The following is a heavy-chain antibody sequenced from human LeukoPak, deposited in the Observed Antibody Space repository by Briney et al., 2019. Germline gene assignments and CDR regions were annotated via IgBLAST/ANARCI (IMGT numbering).Heavy chain of an antibody. CDR3: ARGWDYYDSSGGAFDI. Sequence: SETLSLTCTLSGGSISSGGYYWSWIRQHPGKGLEWIGYIYYSGSTYYNPSLKSRVSISLDTSKKQFSLKLSSVTAADTAVYYCARGWDYYDSSGGAFDIWGQGTMVTVSS. CDR2: IYYSGST. J-gene: IGHJ3*02. D-gene: IGHD3-22*01. CDR1: GGSISSGGYY. V-gene: IGHV4-31*03.